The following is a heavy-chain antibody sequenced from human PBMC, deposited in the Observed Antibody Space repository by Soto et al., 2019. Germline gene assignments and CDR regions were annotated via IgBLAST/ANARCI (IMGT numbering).Heavy chain of an antibody. CDR1: GGTFSSYA. Sequence: QVQLVQSGAEVKKPGSSVKVSCKASGGTFSSYAISWVRQAPGQGLEWMGGIIPIFGTANYAQKFQGRVTITADKSTSTAYMELSRLRSEDTAVYYCARDFRIAARPGYFDYWVQGTLVTVS. CDR3: ARDFRIAARPGYFDY. D-gene: IGHD6-6*01. CDR2: IIPIFGTA. V-gene: IGHV1-69*06. J-gene: IGHJ4*02.